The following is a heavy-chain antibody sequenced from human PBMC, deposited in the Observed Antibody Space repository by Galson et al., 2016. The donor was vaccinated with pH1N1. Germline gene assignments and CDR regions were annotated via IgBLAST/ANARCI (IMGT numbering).Heavy chain of an antibody. CDR2: IYTSGST. CDR1: GTSISSGSYY. CDR3: ARDVDFGELGKWFDP. D-gene: IGHD3-10*01. Sequence: TLSLTCTVSGTSISSGSYYWSWIRQPAGKGLEWIGRIYTSGSTNYNPSLKSRVTISVDTSKNQFSLKLSSVTAADTAVYYCARDVDFGELGKWFDPWGQGTLVTVSS. J-gene: IGHJ5*02. V-gene: IGHV4-61*02.